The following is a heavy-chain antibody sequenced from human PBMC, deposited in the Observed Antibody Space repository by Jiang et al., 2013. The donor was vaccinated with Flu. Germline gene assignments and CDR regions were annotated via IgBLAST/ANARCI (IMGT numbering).Heavy chain of an antibody. D-gene: IGHD1-14*01. CDR2: ISYDGSNK. CDR1: GFSFDVYG. J-gene: IGHJ4*02. Sequence: GMVQPGRSLRLSCAASGFSFDVYGMHWVRQAPGKGLEWVAFISYDGSNKYYADSVMGRFTLTRDNSKNTLYLQMSSLRAEDTAVYYCNQHDFFDYWGQGTLVTVSS. V-gene: IGHV3-30*03. CDR3: NQHDFFDY.